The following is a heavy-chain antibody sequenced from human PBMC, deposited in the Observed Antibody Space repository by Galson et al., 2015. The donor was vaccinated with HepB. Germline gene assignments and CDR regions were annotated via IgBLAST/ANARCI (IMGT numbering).Heavy chain of an antibody. D-gene: IGHD5-12*01. CDR3: ARYSGYDFGLLFS. CDR1: GFTFSSYA. CDR2: ISGSGGST. J-gene: IGHJ4*02. Sequence: SLRLSCAASGFTFSSYAMSWVRQAPGKGLEWVSAISGSGGSTYYADSVKGRFTISRDNSKNTLYLQMNSLRAEDTAVYYCARYSGYDFGLLFSWGQGTLVTVSS. V-gene: IGHV3-23*01.